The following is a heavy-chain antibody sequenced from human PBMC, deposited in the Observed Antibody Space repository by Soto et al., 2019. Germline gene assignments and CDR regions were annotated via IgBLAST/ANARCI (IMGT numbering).Heavy chain of an antibody. CDR1: GGSISSYY. CDR3: ARCLRSSCRGWFDP. Sequence: PSETLSLTCTVSGGSISSYYWSWIRQPPGKGLEWIGYIYYSGSTNYNPSLKSRVTISVDTSKSQFSLKLSSVTAADTAVYYCARCLRSSCRGWFDPWGQGTLVTVSS. CDR2: IYYSGST. V-gene: IGHV4-59*01. D-gene: IGHD6-13*01. J-gene: IGHJ5*02.